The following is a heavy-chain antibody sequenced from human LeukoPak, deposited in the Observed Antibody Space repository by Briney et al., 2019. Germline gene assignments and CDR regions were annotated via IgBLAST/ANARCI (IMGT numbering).Heavy chain of an antibody. J-gene: IGHJ4*02. CDR2: LYSDGTT. CDR1: GFIVSSNY. D-gene: IGHD5-18*01. CDR3: ARAAYDSNGFTANHDY. V-gene: IGHV3-53*01. Sequence: GGSLRLSCAASGFIVSSNYMSWVRQAPGKGLEWVSVLYSDGTTYYSDSVKGRFTISRDNSRNTLYLQMNNLRAEDTAVYYCARAAYDSNGFTANHDYWGQGTLVTVSS.